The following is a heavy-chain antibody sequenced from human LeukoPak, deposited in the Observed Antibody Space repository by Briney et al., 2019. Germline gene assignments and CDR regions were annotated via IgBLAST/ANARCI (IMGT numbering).Heavy chain of an antibody. CDR2: ISGSGGST. J-gene: IGHJ1*01. D-gene: IGHD2-2*01. CDR3: AKARHSSTSPTFQH. CDR1: GFTFSSYA. Sequence: PGGSLRLSCAASGFTFSSYAMSWVRQAPGKGLEWVSAISGSGGSTYYADSVKGRFAISRDNSKNTLYLQMNSLRAEDTAVYYCAKARHSSTSPTFQHWGQGTLVTVSS. V-gene: IGHV3-23*01.